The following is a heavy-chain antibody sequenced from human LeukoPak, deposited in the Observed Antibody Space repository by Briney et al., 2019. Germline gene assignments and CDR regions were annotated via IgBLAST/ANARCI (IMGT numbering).Heavy chain of an antibody. CDR2: ISASGP. J-gene: IGHJ5*02. V-gene: IGHV3-23*01. Sequence: PGGSLRLSCAASGFTFSRLAMTWVRQAPGKGLEWVSTISASGPYCADAVRGRFTISRDNSKNTLYLQMNSLRAEDTAVYYCAKQGSTRDNWFDPWGQGTLVTVSS. D-gene: IGHD2-2*01. CDR3: AKQGSTRDNWFDP. CDR1: GFTFSRLA.